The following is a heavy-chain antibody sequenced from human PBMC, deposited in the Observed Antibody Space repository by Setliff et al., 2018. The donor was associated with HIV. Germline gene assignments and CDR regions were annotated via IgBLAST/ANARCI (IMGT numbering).Heavy chain of an antibody. Sequence: KVSCKASGNTFINFYMHWVRQAPGKGLEWMGRVDPENGKTVYADNFQGRVTITADTSIDTAYMEVRSLTSEDTAVYYCVTAGPGSTYEFDYWGQGTLVTVSS. CDR1: GNTFINFY. V-gene: IGHV1-69-2*01. D-gene: IGHD3-3*01. CDR2: VDPENGKT. CDR3: VTAGPGSTYEFDY. J-gene: IGHJ4*02.